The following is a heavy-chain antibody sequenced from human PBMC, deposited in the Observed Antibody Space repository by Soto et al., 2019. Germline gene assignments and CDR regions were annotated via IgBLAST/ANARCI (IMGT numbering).Heavy chain of an antibody. CDR1: GFTFNNYA. CDR3: LKIEVAGRGNRVYYYYGMDV. D-gene: IGHD6-19*01. Sequence: GGSLRLSCAASGFTFNNYAMSWVRQAPGKGVEWVSLLSGSDDSTYYADSVKGRFTMSSDSSKTTLYLHMNSLRAEDTAVYYCLKIEVAGRGNRVYYYYGMDVWGQGTTVTVSS. CDR2: LSGSDDST. V-gene: IGHV3-23*01. J-gene: IGHJ6*02.